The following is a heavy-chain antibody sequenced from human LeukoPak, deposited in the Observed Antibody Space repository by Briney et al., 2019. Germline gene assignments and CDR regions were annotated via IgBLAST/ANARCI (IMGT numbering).Heavy chain of an antibody. CDR1: GGSFSGYY. CDR3: ARGISYSSGWYPVAYNWFDP. Sequence: SETLSLTCAVYGGSFSGYYWSWIRQPPGKGLEWIGEINHSGSTNYNPSLKSRVTISVDTSKNQFSLKLSCVIAADTAVYYCARGISYSSGWYPVAYNWFDPWGQGTLVTVSS. J-gene: IGHJ5*02. V-gene: IGHV4-34*01. CDR2: INHSGST. D-gene: IGHD6-19*01.